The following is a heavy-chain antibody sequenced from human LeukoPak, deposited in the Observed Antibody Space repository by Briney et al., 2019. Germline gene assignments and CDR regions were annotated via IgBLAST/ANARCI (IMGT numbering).Heavy chain of an antibody. V-gene: IGHV3-21*04. D-gene: IGHD1-26*01. CDR1: GFTFSSYS. CDR3: AKPNGIVGPLPR. J-gene: IGHJ4*02. Sequence: PGGSLRLSCAASGFTFSSYSMNWVRQAPGKGLEWVSSISSSSSYIYYADSVKGRFTISRDNSKNTLYLQMNSLRAEDTAVYYCAKPNGIVGPLPRWGQGTLVTVSS. CDR2: ISSSSSYI.